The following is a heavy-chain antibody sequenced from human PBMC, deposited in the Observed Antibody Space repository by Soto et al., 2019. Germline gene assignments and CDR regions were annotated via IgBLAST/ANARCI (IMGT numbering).Heavy chain of an antibody. CDR3: ARGDEGYCSGGNCYVAGY. Sequence: QVQLVQSGAEVKKPGSSVKVSCKASGGTFSSYAISWVRQAPGQGLEWMGGIIPIFGTANYAQKFQGRVTITADESTSTAYMELSSLRSEGTAVYYCARGDEGYCSGGNCYVAGYWGQGTLVTVSS. D-gene: IGHD2-15*01. CDR1: GGTFSSYA. CDR2: IIPIFGTA. V-gene: IGHV1-69*01. J-gene: IGHJ4*02.